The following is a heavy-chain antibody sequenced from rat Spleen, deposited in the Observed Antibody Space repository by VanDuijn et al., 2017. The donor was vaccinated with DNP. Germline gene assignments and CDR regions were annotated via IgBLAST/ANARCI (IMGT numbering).Heavy chain of an antibody. V-gene: IGHV3-3*01. J-gene: IGHJ2*01. CDR3: AFHLGVFVY. CDR1: GLSITNNFK. D-gene: IGHD4-4*01. Sequence: EVLLQESGPGLVKPSQSLSLTCSVTGLSITNNFKWSWIRKFPGNKLEWMGYVTNAGSTNYNPSLKSRISITTNTSKNQFFLQVNSVDTSDTATYYCAFHLGVFVYWGQGVMVTVSS. CDR2: VTNAGST.